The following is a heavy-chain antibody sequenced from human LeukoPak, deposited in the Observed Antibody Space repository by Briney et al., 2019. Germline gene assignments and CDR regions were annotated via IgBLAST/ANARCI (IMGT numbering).Heavy chain of an antibody. J-gene: IGHJ6*02. CDR1: GFTFSSYA. Sequence: GGSLRLSCAASGFTFSSYAMHWVRQAPGKGLEWVAVISYDGSNKYYADSVKGRFTISRDNSKNTLYLQMNSLRAEDTAVYYCARVYYYYYGMDVWGQGTTVTVSS. V-gene: IGHV3-30*04. CDR2: ISYDGSNK. CDR3: ARVYYYYYGMDV.